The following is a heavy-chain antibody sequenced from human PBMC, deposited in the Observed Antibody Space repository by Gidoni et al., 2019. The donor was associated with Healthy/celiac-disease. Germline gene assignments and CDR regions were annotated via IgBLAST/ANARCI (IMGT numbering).Heavy chain of an antibody. J-gene: IGHJ4*02. CDR1: GGSVSSGSYY. CDR3: ARDRGHASIDY. Sequence: QVQLQESGPGLVKPSETLSLTCTVSGGSVSSGSYYWSWIRQPPGKGLEWIGYIYYSGSTNYNPSLKSRVTISVDTSKNQFSLKLSSVTAADTAVYYCARDRGHASIDYWGQGTLVTVSS. V-gene: IGHV4-61*01. CDR2: IYYSGST.